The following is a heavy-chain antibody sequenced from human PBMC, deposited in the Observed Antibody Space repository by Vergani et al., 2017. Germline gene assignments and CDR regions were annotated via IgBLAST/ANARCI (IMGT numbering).Heavy chain of an antibody. CDR3: ARVDTQVPATSHFYDMDV. D-gene: IGHD6-25*01. CDR2: IFYSGTT. Sequence: QVQLQESGPGVVKPSQTLSLTCAVSGGSISSGDHCWTWIRQRPGKGLEWIGYIFYSGTTYDNPSLRSRLTISVDTSQNQFSLQLRSVPAADTAVYYCARVDTQVPATSHFYDMDVWVKGTTVVVSS. V-gene: IGHV4-31*11. CDR1: GGSISSGDHC. J-gene: IGHJ6*03.